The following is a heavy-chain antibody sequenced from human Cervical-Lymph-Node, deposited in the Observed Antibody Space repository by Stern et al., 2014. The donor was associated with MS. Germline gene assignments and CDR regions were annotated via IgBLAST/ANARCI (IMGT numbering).Heavy chain of an antibody. D-gene: IGHD2-21*02. V-gene: IGHV4-30-4*01. CDR3: AVTPGTNWFDP. Sequence: QVQLQESGPGLVKPSPTLSLTCTVSGGSISSDAYYWTRHPQRPGQGLEWIGYIHYTGTTYYDPSRKSRVSLSLDTSKNQFSLKMKSVTAADTAVYYCAVTPGTNWFDPWGQGTLVTVSS. CDR1: GGSISSDAYY. J-gene: IGHJ5*02. CDR2: IHYTGTT.